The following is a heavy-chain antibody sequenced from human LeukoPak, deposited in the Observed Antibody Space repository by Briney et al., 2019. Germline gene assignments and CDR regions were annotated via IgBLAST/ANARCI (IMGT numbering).Heavy chain of an antibody. CDR3: ARRKVIRYYMDV. CDR2: IYYSGST. Sequence: SQTLSLTCTVSGGSISSGSYYWSWIRQPAGKGLEWIGSIYYSGSTYYNPSLKSRVTISVDTSKNQFSLKLSSVTAADTAVYYCARRKVIRYYMDVWGKGTTVTISS. V-gene: IGHV4-30-2*03. D-gene: IGHD3-3*01. CDR1: GGSISSGSYY. J-gene: IGHJ6*03.